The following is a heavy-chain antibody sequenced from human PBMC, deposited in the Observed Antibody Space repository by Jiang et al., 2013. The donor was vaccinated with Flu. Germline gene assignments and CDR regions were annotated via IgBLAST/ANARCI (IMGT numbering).Heavy chain of an antibody. J-gene: IGHJ4*02. CDR2: IYPGDSDT. D-gene: IGHD1-26*01. CDR1: GYSFTSYW. Sequence: PGESLKISCKGSGYSFTSYWIGWVRQMPGKGLEWMGIIYPGDSDTRYSPSFQGQVTISADKSISTAYLQWSSLKASDTAMYYCARYATPIVGAVGVDYWGQGTLVTVSS. V-gene: IGHV5-51*01. CDR3: ARYATPIVGAVGVDY.